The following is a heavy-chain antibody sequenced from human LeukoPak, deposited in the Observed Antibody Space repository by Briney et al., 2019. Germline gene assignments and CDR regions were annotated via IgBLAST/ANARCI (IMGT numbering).Heavy chain of an antibody. CDR2: ITSNGGST. CDR3: ARSQGGYCDY. CDR1: GIALSSYS. V-gene: IGHV3-64*01. Sequence: GGSLRLSCEASGIALSSYSMYWVRQAPGKGLEYVSAITSNGGSTYYVNSVKGRFTISRDNSKSTLYLQMDSLIAEDMAVYFCARSQGGYCDYWGQGTLVTVSS. J-gene: IGHJ4*02.